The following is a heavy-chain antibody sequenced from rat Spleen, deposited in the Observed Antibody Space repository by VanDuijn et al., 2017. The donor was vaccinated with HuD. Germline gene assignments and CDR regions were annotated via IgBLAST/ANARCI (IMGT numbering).Heavy chain of an antibody. CDR1: GFTFSDYY. V-gene: IGHV5-25*01. D-gene: IGHD4-4*01. CDR2: ISGGAVNI. J-gene: IGHJ1*01. Sequence: EVQLVESDGGLVQPGRSLKLSCAASGFTFSDYYMAWVRQAPTRGLEWVASISGGAVNIYYRDSVRGRFTISRDNAKNTLYLQMDSLRSEDTATYYCARHWGFWGPGTMVTVSS. CDR3: ARHWGF.